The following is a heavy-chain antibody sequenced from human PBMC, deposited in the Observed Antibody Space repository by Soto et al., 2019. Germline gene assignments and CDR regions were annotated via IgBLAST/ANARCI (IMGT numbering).Heavy chain of an antibody. CDR3: ARDGSHCSGGSCYLDY. CDR2: IWYDGSNK. J-gene: IGHJ4*02. V-gene: IGHV3-33*01. D-gene: IGHD2-15*01. Sequence: GGSLRLSCAASGFTFSSYGMHWVRQAPGKGLEWVAVIWYDGSNKYHSDSVKGRFTISRDNSKNTLYLKMNSLRAEDTAVYYCARDGSHCSGGSCYLDYWGQGTLVTVSS. CDR1: GFTFSSYG.